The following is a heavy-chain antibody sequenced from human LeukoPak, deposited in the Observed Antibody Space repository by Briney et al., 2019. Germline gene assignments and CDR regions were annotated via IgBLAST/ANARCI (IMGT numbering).Heavy chain of an antibody. CDR3: TSWSIERVTTGAGY. CDR1: GFTFSGSA. J-gene: IGHJ4*02. D-gene: IGHD4-17*01. V-gene: IGHV3-73*01. Sequence: GGSLKLSCAASGFTFSGSAMHWVRQASGKGLEWVGRIRSKANSYATAYAASVKGRFTISRDDSKNTAYLQMSSLKTEDTAVYYCTSWSIERVTTGAGYWGQGTLVTVSS. CDR2: IRSKANSYAT.